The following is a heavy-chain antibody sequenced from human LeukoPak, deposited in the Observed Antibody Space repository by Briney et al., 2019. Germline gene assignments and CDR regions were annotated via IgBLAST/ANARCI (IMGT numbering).Heavy chain of an antibody. CDR3: AKDVGEDYYDSSGDPGFDY. CDR1: GFTFSSYS. CDR2: ISGSGGST. J-gene: IGHJ4*02. Sequence: GGSLRLSCAASGFTFSSYSMNWLRQAPGKGLEWVSAISGSGGSTYYADSVKGRFTISRDNSKNTLYLQMNSLRAEDTAVYYCAKDVGEDYYDSSGDPGFDYWGQGTLVTVSS. V-gene: IGHV3-23*01. D-gene: IGHD3-22*01.